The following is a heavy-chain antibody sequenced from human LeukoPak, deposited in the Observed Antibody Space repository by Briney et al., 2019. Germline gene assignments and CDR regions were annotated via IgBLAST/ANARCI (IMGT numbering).Heavy chain of an antibody. V-gene: IGHV3-53*01. CDR3: AKAIVVVVAAPYYYYGMDV. Sequence: GGSLRLSCAASGFTVSSNYMSWVRQAPGKGLEWVSVIYSDGSTYYADSVKGRFTISRDNSKNTLYLQMNSLRAEDTAVYYCAKAIVVVVAAPYYYYGMDVWGQGTTVTVSS. CDR1: GFTVSSNY. CDR2: IYSDGST. J-gene: IGHJ6*02. D-gene: IGHD2-15*01.